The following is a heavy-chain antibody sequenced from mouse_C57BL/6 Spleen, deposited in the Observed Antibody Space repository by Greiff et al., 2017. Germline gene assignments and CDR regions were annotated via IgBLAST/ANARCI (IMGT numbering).Heavy chain of an antibody. CDR2: SRNKANDYTT. V-gene: IGHV7-1*01. Sequence: EVKLMESGGGLVQSGRSLRLSCATSGFTFSDFYMEWVRQAPGKGLEWIAASRNKANDYTTEYSASVKGRFIVSRDTSQSILYLQMNALRAEDTAIYYCARDAYWLRGYFDVWGTGTTVTVSS. J-gene: IGHJ1*03. CDR1: GFTFSDFY. D-gene: IGHD2-2*01. CDR3: ARDAYWLRGYFDV.